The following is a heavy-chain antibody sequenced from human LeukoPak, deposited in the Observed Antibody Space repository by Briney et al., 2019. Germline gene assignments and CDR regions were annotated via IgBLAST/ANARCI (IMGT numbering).Heavy chain of an antibody. Sequence: GESLKISCQGFGYTFTTSWIGWVRQLPVIGLEWMAIIYAGNSDTKYSPSFQGQVSISTDRSISTAYLQWSSLQASDTAIYYCAILNHPDGRVYWGQGTLVTVSS. CDR2: IYAGNSDT. J-gene: IGHJ4*02. V-gene: IGHV5-51*01. D-gene: IGHD5-24*01. CDR1: GYTFTTSW. CDR3: AILNHPDGRVY.